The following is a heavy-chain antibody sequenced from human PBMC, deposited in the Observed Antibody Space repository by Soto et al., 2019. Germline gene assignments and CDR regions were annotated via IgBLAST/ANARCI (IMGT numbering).Heavy chain of an antibody. J-gene: IGHJ4*02. CDR3: VSKAAGVCDGYAFHS. V-gene: IGHV1-69*06. D-gene: IGHD6-13*01. CDR2: IIPLFGTA. CDR1: GGTFSSNT. Sequence: QVQLVQSGAEVKTPGSSVKISCRASGGTFSSNTINWVRQSAGQGLEWMGGIIPLFGTANYAEKFQGRITITAEKSTKTEYMELISLRSDDTAVYYCVSKAAGVCDGYAFHSWGQGTLVTVSS.